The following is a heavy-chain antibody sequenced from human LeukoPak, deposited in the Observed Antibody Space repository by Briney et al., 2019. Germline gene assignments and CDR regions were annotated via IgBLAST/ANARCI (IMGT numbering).Heavy chain of an antibody. CDR1: GYTFTSYA. D-gene: IGHD6-13*01. CDR3: ARFSAPGQLVQYSFDY. Sequence: GASVKVSCKASGYTFTSYAMHWVRQAPGQRLEWMGWINAGNGNTKYSQKFQGRVTITRDTSASTAYMELSSLRSEDTAVYYCARFSAPGQLVQYSFDYWGQGTLVNVSS. CDR2: INAGNGNT. J-gene: IGHJ4*02. V-gene: IGHV1-3*01.